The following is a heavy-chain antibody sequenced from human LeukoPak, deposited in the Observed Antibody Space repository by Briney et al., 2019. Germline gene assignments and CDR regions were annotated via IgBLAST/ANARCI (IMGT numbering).Heavy chain of an antibody. CDR2: ISSSGSA. V-gene: IGHV4-4*07. J-gene: IGHJ4*02. D-gene: IGHD6-19*01. CDR1: GGSTSGSY. Sequence: PSETLSPTCTVSGGSTSGSYWSWPRQPAGKGLEWIGRISSSGSANYNPSLKSRVTMSIDTSKNQFSLKLSTVTAADTAVYYCAKGPSGSYGFDYWGPGTQVTVSS. CDR3: AKGPSGSYGFDY.